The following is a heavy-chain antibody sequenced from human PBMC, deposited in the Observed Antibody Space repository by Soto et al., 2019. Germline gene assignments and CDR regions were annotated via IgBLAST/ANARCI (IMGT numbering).Heavy chain of an antibody. J-gene: IGHJ4*02. D-gene: IGHD3-22*01. CDR2: INSDGSST. Sequence: HPGGSLRLSCAASGFTFSSYWMHWVRQAPGKGLVWVSRINSDGSSTSYADSVKGRFTISRDNAKNTLYLQMNSLRAEDTAVYYCARQYYYDSSGYPPDYWGQGTLVTVSS. CDR3: ARQYYYDSSGYPPDY. V-gene: IGHV3-74*01. CDR1: GFTFSSYW.